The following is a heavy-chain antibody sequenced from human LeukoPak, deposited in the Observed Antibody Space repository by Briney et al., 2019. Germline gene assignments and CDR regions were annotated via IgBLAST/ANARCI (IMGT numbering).Heavy chain of an antibody. D-gene: IGHD3-10*02. V-gene: IGHV5-51*01. CDR1: GYSFTSYW. CDR2: IYPGDADT. CDR3: ARHLGVRTDAFDI. J-gene: IGHJ3*02. Sequence: GESLKISCKGSGYSFTSYWIGWVRQLPGKGLEWMGIIYPGDADTRYSPSFQGQVTISADKSISTAYLQWSSLKASDTAMYYCARHLGVRTDAFDICGQGTMVTVSS.